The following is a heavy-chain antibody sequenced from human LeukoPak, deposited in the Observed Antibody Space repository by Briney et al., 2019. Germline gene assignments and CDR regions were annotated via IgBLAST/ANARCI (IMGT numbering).Heavy chain of an antibody. Sequence: ASVKVSCKASGYTFTNYAVNWVRQAPGQGLEWMGWINPNSGGTNYAQKFQGRVTMTRDTSITTAYIELSRLRSDDTAVYYCATLAVFHTQGIDSWGQGTLITVSS. V-gene: IGHV1-2*02. CDR1: GYTFTNYA. CDR3: ATLAVFHTQGIDS. D-gene: IGHD2-15*01. J-gene: IGHJ4*02. CDR2: INPNSGGT.